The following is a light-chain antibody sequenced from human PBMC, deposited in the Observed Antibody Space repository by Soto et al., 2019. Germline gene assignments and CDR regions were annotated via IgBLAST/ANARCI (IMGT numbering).Light chain of an antibody. CDR2: EVS. Sequence: QSVLAQPASVSGSPGQSITISCTGTSSDVGGYNYVSWYQQHPGKAPKLMIYEVSNRPSGVSNRFSGSKSGNTASLTISGLQAEDEADYYCSLYTSSSPRVFGTGTKVAV. V-gene: IGLV2-14*01. CDR3: SLYTSSSPRV. J-gene: IGLJ1*01. CDR1: SSDVGGYNY.